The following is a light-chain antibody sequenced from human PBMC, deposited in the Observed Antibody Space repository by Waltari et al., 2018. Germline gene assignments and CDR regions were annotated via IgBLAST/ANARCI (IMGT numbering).Light chain of an antibody. CDR1: QSVRNY. V-gene: IGKV3-11*01. J-gene: IGKJ4*01. Sequence: EIVLKQSPASLSLSPGEGATLSCRASQSVRNYLTWYQQKPGQAPRLLIYDTSIRATGIPARFSGSGSGTDFTLTIGSVEPEDFAVYYCQQREDWPLTFGGGTKVEIK. CDR2: DTS. CDR3: QQREDWPLT.